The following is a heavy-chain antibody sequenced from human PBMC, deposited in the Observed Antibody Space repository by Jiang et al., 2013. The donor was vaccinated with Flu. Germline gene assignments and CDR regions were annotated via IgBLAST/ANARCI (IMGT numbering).Heavy chain of an antibody. Sequence: SGAEVKKPGASVKVSCKASGYTFTGYYMHWVRQAPGQGLEWMGWINPNSGGTNYAQKFQGRVTMTRDTSISTAYMELSRLRSDDTAVYYCARSGVSSSWSKARQNTHYYYYGMDVW. CDR3: ARSGVSSSWSKARQNTHYYYYGMDV. CDR1: GYTFTGYY. V-gene: IGHV1-2*02. J-gene: IGHJ6*01. D-gene: IGHD6-13*01. CDR2: INPNSGGT.